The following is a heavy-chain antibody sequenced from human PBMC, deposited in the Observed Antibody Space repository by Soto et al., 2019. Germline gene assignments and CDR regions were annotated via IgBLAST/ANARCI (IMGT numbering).Heavy chain of an antibody. CDR2: IYYSGST. Sequence: QVQLQESGPGLVKPSQTLSLTCTVSGGSISSGDYYWSWIRQPPGKGLEWIGYIYYSGSTYYNPSLTCRFPISVHPSQHQFPLTLSSVTAADTAVYYCARGAVLLLPRFDPWGQRTLVTVSS. CDR1: GGSISSGDYY. J-gene: IGHJ5*02. D-gene: IGHD2-15*01. CDR3: ARGAVLLLPRFDP. V-gene: IGHV4-30-4*01.